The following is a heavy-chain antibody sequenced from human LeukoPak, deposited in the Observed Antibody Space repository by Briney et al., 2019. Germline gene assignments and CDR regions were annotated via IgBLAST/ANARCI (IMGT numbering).Heavy chain of an antibody. D-gene: IGHD5-12*01. CDR3: ARDNSVGDSAWWFDP. CDR2: ISPSGDNT. Sequence: ASVKVSCKASRYTFTSYYMHWVRQAPGQGLEWMGIISPSGDNTWYAQKFQGRVTMTRDMATSTDYMEVSSLRSEDTAVYYCARDNSVGDSAWWFDPWGQGTLVTVSS. CDR1: RYTFTSYY. V-gene: IGHV1-46*01. J-gene: IGHJ5*02.